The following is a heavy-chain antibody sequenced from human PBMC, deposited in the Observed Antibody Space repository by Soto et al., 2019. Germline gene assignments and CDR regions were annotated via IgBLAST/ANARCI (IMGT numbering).Heavy chain of an antibody. Sequence: EVQVLESGGGLVQPGGSLRLSCAGSGFTFSKYGMNWVRQAPGKGLEWVSGVRSDEDTTYNAESVKGRFTVSRDTSKNTVYLQMNSLRVEDTAVYYCAKGKGIGATPDGANSRGQGTLVTVSP. CDR3: AKGKGIGATPDGANS. CDR1: GFTFSKYG. CDR2: VRSDEDTT. V-gene: IGHV3-23*01. D-gene: IGHD1-26*01. J-gene: IGHJ4*02.